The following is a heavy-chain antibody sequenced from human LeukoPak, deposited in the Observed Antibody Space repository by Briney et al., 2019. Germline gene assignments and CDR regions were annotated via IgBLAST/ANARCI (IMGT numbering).Heavy chain of an antibody. V-gene: IGHV1-3*01. CDR3: ATTLQWELEEGRAFDI. CDR1: GYTFTSYG. Sequence: GASVKVSCKASGYTFTSYGISWVRQAPGQRLEWMGWINAGNGNTKYSQKFQGRVTITRDTSASTAYMELSSLRSEDTAVYYCATTLQWELEEGRAFDIWGQGTMVTVSS. J-gene: IGHJ3*02. D-gene: IGHD1-26*01. CDR2: INAGNGNT.